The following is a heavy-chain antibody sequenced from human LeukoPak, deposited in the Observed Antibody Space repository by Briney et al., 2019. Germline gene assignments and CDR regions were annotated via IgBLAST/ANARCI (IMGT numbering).Heavy chain of an antibody. V-gene: IGHV3-23*01. Sequence: GGSLRLSCAASGFTFSNYAMYWVRQSPGKGLEWVSTIGGSGSRTYYADSVKGRFTISRDNSRNTLYLQMNSLTAGDTAVYYCAKDAGYCSGGSCYPYYFDYWGQGTLVTVSS. CDR1: GFTFSNYA. J-gene: IGHJ4*02. CDR2: IGGSGSRT. CDR3: AKDAGYCSGGSCYPYYFDY. D-gene: IGHD2-15*01.